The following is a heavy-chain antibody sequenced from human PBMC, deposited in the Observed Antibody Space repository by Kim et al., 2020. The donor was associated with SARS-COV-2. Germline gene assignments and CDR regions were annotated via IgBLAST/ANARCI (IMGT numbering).Heavy chain of an antibody. V-gene: IGHV4-59*13. CDR3: ARDRSSSWYDWFDP. Sequence: SETLSLTCTVSGGSISSYYWSWIRQPPGKGLEWIGYIYYSGSTNYNPSLKSRVTISVDTSKNQFSLKLSSVTAADTAVYYCARDRSSSWYDWFDPWGQGT. CDR1: GGSISSYY. CDR2: IYYSGST. D-gene: IGHD6-13*01. J-gene: IGHJ5*02.